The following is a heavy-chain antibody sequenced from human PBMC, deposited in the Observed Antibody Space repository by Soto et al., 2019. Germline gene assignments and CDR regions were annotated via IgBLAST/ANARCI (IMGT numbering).Heavy chain of an antibody. D-gene: IGHD3-10*01. Sequence: LRLSCAASGFTFSNAWMSWVRQAPGKGLEWVGRIKSKTDGGTTDYAAPVKGRFTISREDSKNTLYLQMNSLKTEDTAVYYCTTDPSRPILWFGELLFSWGQATLVT. V-gene: IGHV3-15*01. CDR2: IKSKTDGGTT. CDR1: GFTFSNAW. J-gene: IGHJ5*02. CDR3: TTDPSRPILWFGELLFS.